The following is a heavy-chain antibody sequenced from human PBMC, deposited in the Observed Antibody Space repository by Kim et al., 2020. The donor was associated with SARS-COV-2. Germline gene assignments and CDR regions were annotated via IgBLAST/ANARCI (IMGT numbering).Heavy chain of an antibody. D-gene: IGHD2-15*01. V-gene: IGHV3-48*01. CDR3: ARDLPNCSGGSCYMYYFDS. Sequence: GGSLRLSCAASGFTFSRYSMNWVRQAPGKGLEWVSYISTSSSTISYADSVKGRFTVSRDNAKNSLYLQMHSLRAEDTAVYFCARDLPNCSGGSCYMYYFDSWGQGILVTVS. CDR1: GFTFSRYS. J-gene: IGHJ4*02. CDR2: ISTSSSTI.